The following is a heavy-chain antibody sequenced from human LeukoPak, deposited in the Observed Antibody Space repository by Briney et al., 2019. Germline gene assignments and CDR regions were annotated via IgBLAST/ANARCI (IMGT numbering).Heavy chain of an antibody. CDR3: ARDKSETRWGNYYDSSGYPNWFDP. V-gene: IGHV1-18*01. J-gene: IGHJ5*02. D-gene: IGHD3-22*01. CDR2: ISAYNGNT. Sequence: ASVKVSCKASGYTFTSYGISWVRQAPGQGLEWMGWISAYNGNTNYAQKLQGRVTMTTDASTSTAYMELRSLRSDDTAVYYCARDKSETRWGNYYDSSGYPNWFDPWGQGTLVTVSS. CDR1: GYTFTSYG.